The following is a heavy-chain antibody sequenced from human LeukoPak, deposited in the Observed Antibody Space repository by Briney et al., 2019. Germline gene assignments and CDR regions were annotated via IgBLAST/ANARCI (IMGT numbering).Heavy chain of an antibody. J-gene: IGHJ4*02. CDR2: IRYDGSNK. Sequence: PGGSLRLSCAASGFTFSSYGMHWVRQAPGKGLEWVAFIRYDGSNKYYADSAKGRFTISRDNSKNTLYLQMNSLGADDTAVYYCARGVAVAGTDFDYWGQGTLVTVSS. D-gene: IGHD6-19*01. CDR1: GFTFSSYG. V-gene: IGHV3-30*02. CDR3: ARGVAVAGTDFDY.